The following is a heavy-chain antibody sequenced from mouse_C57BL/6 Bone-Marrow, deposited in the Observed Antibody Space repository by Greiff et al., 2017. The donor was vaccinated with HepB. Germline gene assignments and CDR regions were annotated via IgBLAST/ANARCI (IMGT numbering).Heavy chain of an antibody. CDR3: TTTAQALRFAY. J-gene: IGHJ3*01. D-gene: IGHD3-2*02. V-gene: IGHV14-4*01. CDR2: IDPENGDT. Sequence: LVESGAELVRPGASVKLSCTASGFNIKDDYMHWVKQRPEQGLEWIGWIDPENGDTEYASKFQGKATITADTSSNTAYLQLSSLTSEDTAVYYCTTTAQALRFAYWGQGTLVTVSA. CDR1: GFNIKDDY.